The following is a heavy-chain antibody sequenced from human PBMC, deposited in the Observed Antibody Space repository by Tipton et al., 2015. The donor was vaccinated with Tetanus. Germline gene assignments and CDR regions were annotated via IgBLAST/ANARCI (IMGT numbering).Heavy chain of an antibody. J-gene: IGHJ5*02. CDR3: AKALGSGAWYGT. CDR1: GFTFSTYD. Sequence: SLRLSCAASGFTFSTYDMSWVRQAPGKGLEWVSLISDSGDSTFYADSVKGRFTISRDNSRNTLSLQMNSLRGEDTAVYYCAKALGSGAWYGTWGQGTLVTVSS. CDR2: ISDSGDST. D-gene: IGHD2-15*01. V-gene: IGHV3-23*01.